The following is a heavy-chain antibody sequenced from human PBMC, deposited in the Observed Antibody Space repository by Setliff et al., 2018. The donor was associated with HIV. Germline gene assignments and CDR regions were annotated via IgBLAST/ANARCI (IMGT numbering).Heavy chain of an antibody. V-gene: IGHV4-31*03. Sequence: PSETLSLTCIVSGGSIRSGGYYWSWIRQHPGKGLEWIGYIYYSGSTYYNPSLKSRVTISVDTSNNQFSLKLSSVTAADTAVYYCARRRHIRYGEGIDYWGQGTLVTVSS. CDR2: IYYSGST. CDR3: ARRRHIRYGEGIDY. D-gene: IGHD4-17*01. CDR1: GGSIRSGGYY. J-gene: IGHJ4*02.